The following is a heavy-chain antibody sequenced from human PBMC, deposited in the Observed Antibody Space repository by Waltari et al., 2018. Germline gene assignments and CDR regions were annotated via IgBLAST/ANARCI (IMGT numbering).Heavy chain of an antibody. J-gene: IGHJ4*02. CDR2: LDHEHGET. CDR1: GDTLSAVS. D-gene: IGHD2-2*01. Sequence: QVQLVQSGAEVKKPGASVTVSCKVSGDTLSAVSMHWVRQAPGKGLEWMGGLDHEHGETIYAQKFQGRVTMTEDTATDTAYMEVTSLRSEDTAVYYCTTDMTSYFFEYWGQGTLVTVSS. CDR3: TTDMTSYFFEY. V-gene: IGHV1-24*01.